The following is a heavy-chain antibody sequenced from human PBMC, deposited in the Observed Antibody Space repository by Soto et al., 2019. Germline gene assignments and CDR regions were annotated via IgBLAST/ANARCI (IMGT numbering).Heavy chain of an antibody. CDR2: IYPGDSDN. CDR1: GYSFTSYW. Sequence: GESLKISCKSSGYSFTSYWIAWVRQMPGKGLDFMGIIYPGDSDNRYSPSFQGQVTMSVDKSISTAYLRWTSLKASDTVMYYCAKFSRYSASPQGWFDSWGQGTQVTVFS. D-gene: IGHD3-16*02. V-gene: IGHV5-51*01. CDR3: AKFSRYSASPQGWFDS. J-gene: IGHJ5*01.